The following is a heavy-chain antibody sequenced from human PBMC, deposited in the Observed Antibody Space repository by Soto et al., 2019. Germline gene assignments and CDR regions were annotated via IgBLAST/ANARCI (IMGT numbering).Heavy chain of an antibody. J-gene: IGHJ4*02. Sequence: KTSETLSLTCTVSGGSVSSGSYYWSWIRQPPGKGLEWIGYIYYSGSTNYNPSLKSRVTISVDTSKNQFSLKLSSVTAADTAVYYCARSSGYDWPADYWGQGTLVTVS. CDR2: IYYSGST. CDR3: ARSSGYDWPADY. CDR1: GGSVSSGSYY. V-gene: IGHV4-61*01. D-gene: IGHD5-12*01.